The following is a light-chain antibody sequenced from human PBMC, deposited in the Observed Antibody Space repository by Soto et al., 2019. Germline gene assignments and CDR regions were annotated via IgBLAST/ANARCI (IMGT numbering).Light chain of an antibody. Sequence: QSVLTQPPSASGSPGQSVTISCTGTSSDVGQYNYVSWYRQHPGKAPRLMIYEVNNRPSGVSNRFSGSKSGNTASLTISGLQAEDEADYYCSSCTSSSTLLYVFGTGTKVTVL. V-gene: IGLV2-14*01. CDR1: SSDVGQYNY. CDR2: EVN. CDR3: SSCTSSSTLLYV. J-gene: IGLJ1*01.